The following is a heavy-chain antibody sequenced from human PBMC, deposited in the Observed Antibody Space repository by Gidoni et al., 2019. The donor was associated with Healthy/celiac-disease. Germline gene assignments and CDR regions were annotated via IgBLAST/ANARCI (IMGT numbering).Heavy chain of an antibody. D-gene: IGHD1-26*01. CDR3: ARDPTDYYGMDV. V-gene: IGHV3-21*01. CDR1: GSTFSSYS. J-gene: IGHJ6*02. CDR2: ISSSSSYI. Sequence: EVQLVESGGGLVKPGGSLRLSCAASGSTFSSYSMTWVRQAPGKGLEWVSSISSSSSYIYYADSVKGRFTLSRDNAKNSLYLQMNSLRAEYTAVYYCARDPTDYYGMDVWGQGTTVTVSS.